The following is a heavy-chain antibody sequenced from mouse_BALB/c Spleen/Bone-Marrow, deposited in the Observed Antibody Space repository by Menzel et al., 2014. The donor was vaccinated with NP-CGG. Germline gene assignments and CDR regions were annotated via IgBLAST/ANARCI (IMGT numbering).Heavy chain of an antibody. V-gene: IGHV14-3*02. D-gene: IGHD1-1*01. Sequence: VQLQQSGAELVKPGASVKLSCTASGFNIKDTYMHWVKQRPEQGLEWIGRIDPANSNTKYDPKFQGKATITADTSSNTACLQLSSLTSEDTAVYYCASYYYGSSGFAYWGQGTLVTVSA. CDR2: IDPANSNT. CDR3: ASYYYGSSGFAY. J-gene: IGHJ3*01. CDR1: GFNIKDTY.